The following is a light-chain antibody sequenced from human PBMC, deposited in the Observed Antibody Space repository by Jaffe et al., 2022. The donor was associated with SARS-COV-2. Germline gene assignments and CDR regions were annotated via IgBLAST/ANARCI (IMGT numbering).Light chain of an antibody. CDR1: QKLGSK. Sequence: EIVMTQSPATLSVSLGERATLSCRASQKLGSKLVWYQKKPGQAPRPLIYGAFTRATGVPARFSGSGSGTEFTLTISSLQSEDSAVYYCQQVNNWPRTFGQGTKVEIK. CDR3: QQVNNWPRT. J-gene: IGKJ1*01. CDR2: GAF. V-gene: IGKV3-15*01.